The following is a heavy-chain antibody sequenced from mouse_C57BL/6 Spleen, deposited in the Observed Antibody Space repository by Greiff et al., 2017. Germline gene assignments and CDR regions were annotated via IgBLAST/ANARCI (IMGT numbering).Heavy chain of an antibody. Sequence: EVMLVESGGGLVKPGGSLKLSCAASGFTFSDYGMHWVRQAPEKGLEWVAYISSGSSTIYYADTVKGRFTISRDNAKNTLFLQMTSLRSEDTAMYYCARNIYDGYLYYFDYWGQGTTLTVSS. D-gene: IGHD2-3*01. CDR1: GFTFSDYG. CDR3: ARNIYDGYLYYFDY. J-gene: IGHJ2*01. CDR2: ISSGSSTI. V-gene: IGHV5-17*01.